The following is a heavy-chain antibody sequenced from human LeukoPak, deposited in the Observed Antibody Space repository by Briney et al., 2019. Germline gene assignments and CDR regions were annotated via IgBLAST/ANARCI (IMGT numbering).Heavy chain of an antibody. V-gene: IGHV3-33*01. D-gene: IGHD6-19*01. CDR1: GFTFSSYG. Sequence: GGSLRLSCAASGFTFSSYGMHWVRQAPGKGLEWVAVIWYDGSNKYYADSVKGRFTISRDNSKNTLYLQMNSLRAEDTAVYHCARECSSGWYFDYWGQGTLVTVSS. J-gene: IGHJ4*02. CDR3: ARECSSGWYFDY. CDR2: IWYDGSNK.